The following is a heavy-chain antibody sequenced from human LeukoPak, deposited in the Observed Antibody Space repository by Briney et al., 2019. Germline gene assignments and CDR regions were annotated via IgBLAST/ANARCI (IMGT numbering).Heavy chain of an antibody. D-gene: IGHD3-10*01. J-gene: IGHJ4*02. CDR3: AREEWFGEYPQKHSFDY. V-gene: IGHV1-18*01. Sequence: ASVKVSCKASGYIFSNYGISWVRQAPGQGLEWMGWISGYNGHTKYVEKFQGRVTMATDTSTSTAYMELRSLRSDDTAVYYCAREEWFGEYPQKHSFDYWGQGTLVTVSS. CDR1: GYIFSNYG. CDR2: ISGYNGHT.